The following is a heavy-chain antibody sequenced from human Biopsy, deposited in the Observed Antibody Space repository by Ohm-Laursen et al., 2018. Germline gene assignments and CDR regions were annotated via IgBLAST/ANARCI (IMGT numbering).Heavy chain of an antibody. CDR1: GESFNGYY. Sequence: TLSLTWVVYGESFNGYYWSWIRQTPGKGLEWIGEINHSGRTNYNPSLKSRVTISVDTSKNQFSLKVSSVTAADTAVYYCVRGVDYYDPYHYYALDVWGQGTTVTVSS. CDR2: INHSGRT. D-gene: IGHD3-22*01. V-gene: IGHV4-34*01. J-gene: IGHJ6*02. CDR3: VRGVDYYDPYHYYALDV.